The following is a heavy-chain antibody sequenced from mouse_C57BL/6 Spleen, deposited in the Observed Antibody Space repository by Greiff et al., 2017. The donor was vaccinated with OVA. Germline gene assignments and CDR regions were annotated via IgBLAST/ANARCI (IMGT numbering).Heavy chain of an antibody. CDR3: ARSPLLRFDY. J-gene: IGHJ2*01. V-gene: IGHV1-42*01. CDR1: GYSFTGYY. D-gene: IGHD1-2*01. CDR2: INPSTGGT. Sequence: EVQLQQSGPELVKPGASVKISCKASGYSFTGYYMNWVKQSPEQSLEWIGEINPSTGGTTYNQKFKAKATLTVDKSSSTAYMQLKSLTSEDSAVYYCARSPLLRFDYWGQGTTLTVSS.